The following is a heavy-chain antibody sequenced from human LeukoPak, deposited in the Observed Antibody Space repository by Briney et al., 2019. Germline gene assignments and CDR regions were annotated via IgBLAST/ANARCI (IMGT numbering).Heavy chain of an antibody. CDR2: ISGSGGST. CDR1: GFTFSSYA. D-gene: IGHD6-13*01. J-gene: IGHJ6*03. Sequence: PGGSLRLSCAASGFTFSSYAMSWVRQAPGKGLEWVSAISGSGGSTYYADSVKGRFTISRDNSKNTLYLQMNSLRAEDTAVYYCAKALIAARNYYYYYMDVWGKGTTVTVSS. CDR3: AKALIAARNYYYYYMDV. V-gene: IGHV3-23*01.